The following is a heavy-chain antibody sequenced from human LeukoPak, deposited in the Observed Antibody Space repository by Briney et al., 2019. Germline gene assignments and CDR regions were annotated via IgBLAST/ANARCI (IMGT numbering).Heavy chain of an antibody. D-gene: IGHD1-14*01. CDR3: ARGAGPRPTWPIDY. J-gene: IGHJ4*02. Sequence: GGSLRLSCAASGFTFSTYAMHWVRQAPGKGLEWVAVIPYDGSNKYYADSVKGRFTISRDNSKNTVYLQMNSLRAEDTAVYYCARGAGPRPTWPIDYWGQGTLVTVSS. CDR1: GFTFSTYA. CDR2: IPYDGSNK. V-gene: IGHV3-30-3*01.